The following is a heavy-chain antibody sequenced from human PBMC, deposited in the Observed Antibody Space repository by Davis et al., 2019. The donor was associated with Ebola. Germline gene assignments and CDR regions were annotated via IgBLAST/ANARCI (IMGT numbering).Heavy chain of an antibody. CDR2: INSNNGDT. CDR3: ATDSETSPPLH. Sequence: ASVKVSCKASGYTFIGRYIHWVRQAPGQGLQWMGWINSNNGDTDYVQTFQGRVIMTRDTSTNTAYMELTTLRSDDTAIYYCATDSETSPPLHWGQGTLVTVSS. CDR1: GYTFIGRY. J-gene: IGHJ1*01. V-gene: IGHV1-2*02. D-gene: IGHD3-22*01.